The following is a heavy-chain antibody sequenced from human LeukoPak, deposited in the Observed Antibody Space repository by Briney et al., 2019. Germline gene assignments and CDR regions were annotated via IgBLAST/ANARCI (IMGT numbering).Heavy chain of an antibody. V-gene: IGHV3-7*03. CDR2: IKEDGSEK. Sequence: GASLRLSCAASGFTFSSYAMSWVRQAPGKGLEWVANIKEDGSEKYYVDSVKGRFTISRDNAKNSLYLQTNSLRAEDTAVYYCARRALRYCSSTSCPAQYYGVDVWGKGTTVTVSS. D-gene: IGHD2-2*01. J-gene: IGHJ6*04. CDR1: GFTFSSYA. CDR3: ARRALRYCSSTSCPAQYYGVDV.